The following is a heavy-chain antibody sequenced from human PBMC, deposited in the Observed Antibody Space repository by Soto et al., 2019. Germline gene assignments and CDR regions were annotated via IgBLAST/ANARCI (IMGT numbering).Heavy chain of an antibody. V-gene: IGHV4-39*01. CDR2: IYYSGST. CDR1: GGSISSSSYY. Sequence: SETLSLTCTVSGGSISSSSYYWGWIRQPPGKGLEWIGSIYYSGSTYYNPSLKSRVTISVDTSKNQFSLKLSSVTAADTAVYYCARGPDDYYDSSGYLDYWGQGTLVTVSS. J-gene: IGHJ4*02. CDR3: ARGPDDYYDSSGYLDY. D-gene: IGHD3-22*01.